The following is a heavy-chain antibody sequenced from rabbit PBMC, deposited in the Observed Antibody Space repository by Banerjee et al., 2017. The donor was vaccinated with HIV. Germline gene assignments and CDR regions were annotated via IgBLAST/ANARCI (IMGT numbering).Heavy chain of an antibody. CDR3: VRDGYVGSSFYATYYLNL. D-gene: IGHD8-1*01. J-gene: IGHJ4*01. CDR1: GIDFSSGLP. V-gene: IGHV1S43*01. Sequence: QEQLVESGGGLVTLGGSLKLSCKASGIDFSSGLPMCWVRQAPGKGLEWIACIYAGSSGSTYYASWAKGRFTISRSTSLNTVDLKMTSLTAADTATYFCVRDGYVGSSFYATYYLNLWGPGTLVTVS. CDR2: IYAGSSGST.